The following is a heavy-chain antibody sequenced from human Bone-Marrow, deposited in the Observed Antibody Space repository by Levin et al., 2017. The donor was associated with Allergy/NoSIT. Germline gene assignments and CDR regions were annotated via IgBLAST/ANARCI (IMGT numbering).Heavy chain of an antibody. V-gene: IGHV3-53*05. Sequence: PGGSLRLSCAASGFSVSNYYMSWVRQAPGKGLECVSVIYTGGSSYFADSVKDRFTISRGSSKNTLILQMNGLRAEDTAMYYCARGGKNDAFDVWGQGTMVTVSS. CDR1: GFSVSNYY. J-gene: IGHJ3*01. CDR2: IYTGGSS. CDR3: ARGGKNDAFDV.